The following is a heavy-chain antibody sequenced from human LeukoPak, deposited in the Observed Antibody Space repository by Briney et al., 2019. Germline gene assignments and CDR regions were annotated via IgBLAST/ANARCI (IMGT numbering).Heavy chain of an antibody. CDR1: GGTFSSYA. V-gene: IGHV1-69*06. Sequence: SVKVSCKASGGTFSSYAISWVRQAPGQGLEWMGRIIPIFGTAYYAQKFQGRVTITADKSTSTAYMELSSLRSEDTAVYYCASRYYYDSSGYIKRDNYYYYYYMDVWGKGTTVTVSS. CDR2: IIPIFGTA. D-gene: IGHD3-22*01. CDR3: ASRYYYDSSGYIKRDNYYYYYYMDV. J-gene: IGHJ6*03.